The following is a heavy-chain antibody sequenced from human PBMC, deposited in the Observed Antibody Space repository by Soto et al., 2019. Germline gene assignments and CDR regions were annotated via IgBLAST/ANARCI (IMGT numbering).Heavy chain of an antibody. D-gene: IGHD3-10*01. CDR2: IYYSGST. J-gene: IGHJ4*02. CDR1: GGSISSYY. Sequence: QVQLQESGPGLVKPSETLSLTCTVSGGSISSYYWSCIRQPPGKGLEWIGYIYYSGSTNYNPSLKSRVTISVDTSKNQFSLKLSSVTAADTAVYYCARDRAPTGDFDYSGQGTLVTVSS. V-gene: IGHV4-59*01. CDR3: ARDRAPTGDFDY.